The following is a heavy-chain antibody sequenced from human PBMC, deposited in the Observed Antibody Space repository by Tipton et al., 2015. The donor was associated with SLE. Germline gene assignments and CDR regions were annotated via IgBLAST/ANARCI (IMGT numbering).Heavy chain of an antibody. V-gene: IGHV4-38-2*01. CDR3: ARGVGADY. J-gene: IGHJ4*02. D-gene: IGHD1-26*01. CDR2: IYHSGST. Sequence: TLSLTCAVSGYSISSGYYWGWIRQPPGKGLEWIGSIYHSGSTYYNSSLESRVTISVDTSKNHFSLKLNSVTAADTAVYYCARGVGADYWGQGTLVTVSS. CDR1: GYSISSGYY.